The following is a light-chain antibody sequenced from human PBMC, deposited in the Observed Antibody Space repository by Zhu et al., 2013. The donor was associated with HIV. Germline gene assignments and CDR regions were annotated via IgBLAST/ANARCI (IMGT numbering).Light chain of an antibody. CDR1: KLGDKY. Sequence: SYELTQPPSVSVSPGQTASITCSGDKLGDKYACWYQQKPGQSPVLVIYQDSKRPSGIPERFSGSESGTSSTLGITGLQTGDEADYYCGTWDSSLSDVVFGGGTKLTVL. V-gene: IGLV3-1*01. J-gene: IGLJ2*01. CDR2: QDS. CDR3: GTWDSSLSDVV.